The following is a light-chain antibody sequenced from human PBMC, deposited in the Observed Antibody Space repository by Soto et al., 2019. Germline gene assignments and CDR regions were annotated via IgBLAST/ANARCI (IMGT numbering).Light chain of an antibody. CDR1: QTISKY. V-gene: IGKV1-39*01. J-gene: IGKJ1*01. Sequence: DVQMTQSPSSVSASVGDRVTITCRASQTISKYLHWYQQKPGKAPKLLIYTASSLQSGVPSRFSGTGSGTDFTLTISSLQPEDFATYYCQQSYSIPQTFCQG. CDR3: QQSYSIPQT. CDR2: TAS.